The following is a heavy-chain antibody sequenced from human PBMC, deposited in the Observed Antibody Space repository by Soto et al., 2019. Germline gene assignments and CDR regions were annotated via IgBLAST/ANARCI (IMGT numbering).Heavy chain of an antibody. V-gene: IGHV4-39*01. CDR1: GGSISSSSYY. CDR3: ARLVITMVRGVRLNWFDP. D-gene: IGHD3-10*01. J-gene: IGHJ5*02. CDR2: IYYSGST. Sequence: PSETLSLTCTVSGGSISSSSYYWGWIRQPQGKGLEWIGSIYYSGSTYYNPSLKSRVTISVDTSKNHFSLKLSSVTAADTAVYYCARLVITMVRGVRLNWFDPWGQGTLVTVSS.